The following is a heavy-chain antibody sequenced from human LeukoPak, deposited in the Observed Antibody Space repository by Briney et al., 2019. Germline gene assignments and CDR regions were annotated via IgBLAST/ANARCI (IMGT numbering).Heavy chain of an antibody. CDR1: GGSISSSSYY. Sequence: SETLSLTCTVSGGSISSSSYYWGWIRQPPGKGLEWIGSIYYSGSTYYNPSLKSRVTISVDTSKNQFSLNLSSVTAADTAVYYCARSYYYYYFDYWGQGTLVTVSS. V-gene: IGHV4-39*01. CDR3: ARSYYYYYFDY. CDR2: IYYSGST. J-gene: IGHJ4*02. D-gene: IGHD3-10*01.